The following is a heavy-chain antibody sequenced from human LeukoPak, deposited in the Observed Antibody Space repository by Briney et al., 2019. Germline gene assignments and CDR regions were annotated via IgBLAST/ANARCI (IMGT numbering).Heavy chain of an antibody. CDR2: ISGSGIGGRT. J-gene: IGHJ4*02. CDR1: GFTFSSYW. Sequence: GGSLRLSCAASGFTFSSYWMHWVRHGPGKGLEWVSGISGSGIGGRTHYADSVKGRFTISRDNSKNTLYLQMNSLRVEDTAVYYCAKGRGQGFDYWGQGTLVTVSS. V-gene: IGHV3-23*01. CDR3: AKGRGQGFDY. D-gene: IGHD3-10*01.